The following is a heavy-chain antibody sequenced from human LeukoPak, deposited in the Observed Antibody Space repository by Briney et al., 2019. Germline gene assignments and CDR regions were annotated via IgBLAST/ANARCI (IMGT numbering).Heavy chain of an antibody. CDR2: IWYDGSNK. CDR3: AILGLKQLVRAFDY. V-gene: IGHV3-33*01. D-gene: IGHD6-13*01. CDR1: GFTFSSYG. J-gene: IGHJ4*02. Sequence: PGGSLRLSCAASGFTFSSYGMHWVRQAPGKGLEWVAVIWYDGSNKYYADSVKGRFTISRDNSKNTLYLQMNSLRAEDTAVYYCAILGLKQLVRAFDYWGQGTLVTVSS.